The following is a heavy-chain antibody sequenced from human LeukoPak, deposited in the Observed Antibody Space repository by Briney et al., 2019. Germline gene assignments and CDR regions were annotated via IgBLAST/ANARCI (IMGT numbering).Heavy chain of an antibody. CDR1: GFTFSSYG. CDR2: IRYDGSNK. Sequence: GESLKISCAASGFTFSSYGMHWVRQAPGRGLEWVAFIRYDGSNKYYADSVKGRFTISRDNSKNTLYLQMNSLRAEDTAVYYCAKDRERWLSSVRWFDPWGQGTLVTVSS. D-gene: IGHD3-22*01. V-gene: IGHV3-30*02. CDR3: AKDRERWLSSVRWFDP. J-gene: IGHJ5*02.